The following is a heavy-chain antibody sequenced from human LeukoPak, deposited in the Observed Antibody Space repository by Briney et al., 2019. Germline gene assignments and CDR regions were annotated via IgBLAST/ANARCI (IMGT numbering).Heavy chain of an antibody. Sequence: GGSLRLSCAASGFTFSRYSMNWVRQAPGKGLEWVSSISSGSSFMYYADSVKGRFTISRDNAKNSLYLQMNSLRVEDTAVYYCAKIAETSGSYGQGYDYWGQGTLVTVSS. V-gene: IGHV3-21*04. J-gene: IGHJ4*02. CDR1: GFTFSRYS. CDR2: ISSGSSFM. CDR3: AKIAETSGSYGQGYDY. D-gene: IGHD1-26*01.